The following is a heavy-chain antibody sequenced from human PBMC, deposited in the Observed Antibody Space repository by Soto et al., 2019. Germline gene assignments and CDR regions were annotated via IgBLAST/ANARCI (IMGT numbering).Heavy chain of an antibody. J-gene: IGHJ4*02. Sequence: ASVKVSCKASGYTFTSYGISWVRQAPGQGLEWMGWISAYNGNTNYAQKLQGRVTMTTDTSTSTDYMELRSLRSDDTAVYYCARGPQIYCSSTSCYASDYWGQGTLVTVSS. V-gene: IGHV1-18*01. CDR1: GYTFTSYG. CDR2: ISAYNGNT. D-gene: IGHD2-2*01. CDR3: ARGPQIYCSSTSCYASDY.